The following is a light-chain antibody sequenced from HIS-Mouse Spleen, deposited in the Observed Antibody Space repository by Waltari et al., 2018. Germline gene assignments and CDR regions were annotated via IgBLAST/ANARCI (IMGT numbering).Light chain of an antibody. V-gene: IGLV1-40*01. J-gene: IGLJ2*01. Sequence: QSVLTQPPSVSGAPGQRVTISCTGSSPNIGAGYDVHWYQQLPGTAPQLLIHGNSNRPSGVPDRFSGSKSGTSASLAITGLQAEDEADYYCQSYDSSLSGSVFGGGTKLTVL. CDR1: SPNIGAGYD. CDR3: QSYDSSLSGSV. CDR2: GNS.